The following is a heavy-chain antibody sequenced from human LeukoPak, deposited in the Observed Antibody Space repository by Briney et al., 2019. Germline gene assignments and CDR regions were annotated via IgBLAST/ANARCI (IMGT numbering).Heavy chain of an antibody. Sequence: ASVKVSCKASGYTFTGYWIHWVRQATGQGFEWIGWTNPNNGDRKYAQKFQGRVTMTRDTSISTAYMQLSRLSSDDTAVYYCARVDDRGHYYDSSGPRKLFDYWGQGTLVTVSS. CDR3: ARVDDRGHYYDSSGPRKLFDY. V-gene: IGHV1-2*02. J-gene: IGHJ4*02. CDR2: TNPNNGDR. D-gene: IGHD3-22*01. CDR1: GYTFTGYW.